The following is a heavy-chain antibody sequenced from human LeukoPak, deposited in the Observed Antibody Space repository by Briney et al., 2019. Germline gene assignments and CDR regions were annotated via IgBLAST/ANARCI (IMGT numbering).Heavy chain of an antibody. V-gene: IGHV4-39*01. CDR1: GGSISSSSYY. CDR3: ARRSARSNYYDSSGADDY. J-gene: IGHJ4*02. D-gene: IGHD3-22*01. CDR2: IYYSGST. Sequence: SETLSLTCTVSGGSISSSSYYWGWIRQPPGKGLEWIGSIYYSGSTYYNPSLKSRVTISVDTSKNQFSLKLSSVTAADTAVYYCARRSARSNYYDSSGADDYWGQGTLVTVSS.